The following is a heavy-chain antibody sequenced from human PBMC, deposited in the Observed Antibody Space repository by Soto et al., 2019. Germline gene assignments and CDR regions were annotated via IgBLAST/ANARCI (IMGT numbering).Heavy chain of an antibody. CDR2: IYPGDSDV. Sequence: GESLKISCAGSENNFNTNWIAWVRQIPGRGLEWMGIIYPGDSDVRYTPSFQGQVTISVDKSIRTAYLHWNSLKASDSGIYYCARSHNWNYLGYFELWGQGHQVNV. J-gene: IGHJ5*02. CDR3: ARSHNWNYLGYFEL. D-gene: IGHD1-1*01. V-gene: IGHV5-51*01. CDR1: ENNFNTNW.